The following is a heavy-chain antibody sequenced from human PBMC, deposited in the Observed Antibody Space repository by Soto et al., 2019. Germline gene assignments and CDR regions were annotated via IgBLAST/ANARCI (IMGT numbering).Heavy chain of an antibody. CDR1: GGTFSSYA. V-gene: IGHV1-69*06. J-gene: IGHJ4*02. CDR2: IIPIFGTA. Sequence: SVKVSCKASGGTFSSYAISWVRQAPGQGLEWMGGIIPIFGTANYAQKFQGRVTITADKSTSTAYMELSSLRSEDTAVYYCAQQRPYYDILTGYYPPYYFDYWGQGTLVTVSS. D-gene: IGHD3-9*01. CDR3: AQQRPYYDILTGYYPPYYFDY.